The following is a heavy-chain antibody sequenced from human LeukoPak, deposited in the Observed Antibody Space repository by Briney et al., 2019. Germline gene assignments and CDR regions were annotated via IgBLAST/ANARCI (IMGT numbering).Heavy chain of an antibody. V-gene: IGHV3-7*04. CDR3: ARDADWFNLDY. CDR1: GFNFSSYW. Sequence: PGGSLRLSCAASGFNFSSYWMSWVRHAPGKGLEWVANIKQDGSEKHYVDSVMGRFTISRDNAKNSLYPQMNSLRAEDSAVYYCARDADWFNLDYWGQGTLVTVSS. J-gene: IGHJ4*02. CDR2: IKQDGSEK. D-gene: IGHD3/OR15-3a*01.